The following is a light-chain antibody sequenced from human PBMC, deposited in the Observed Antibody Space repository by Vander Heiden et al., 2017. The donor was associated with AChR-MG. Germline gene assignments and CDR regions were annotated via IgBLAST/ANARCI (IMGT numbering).Light chain of an antibody. Sequence: QSVLTQPPSASAAPGQRVTISCIGSSSNIGAGYDVHWYQQLPGTAPKLLIYGNSNRPSGVPDRFSGSKSGTSASLAITGLQAEDEADYYCQSYDSSLSGSWVFGGGTKLTVL. V-gene: IGLV1-40*01. CDR2: GNS. J-gene: IGLJ3*02. CDR3: QSYDSSLSGSWV. CDR1: SSNIGAGYD.